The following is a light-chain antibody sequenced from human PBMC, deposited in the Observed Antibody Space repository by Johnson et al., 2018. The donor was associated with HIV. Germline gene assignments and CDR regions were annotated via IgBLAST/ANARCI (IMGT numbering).Light chain of an antibody. Sequence: QSVLTQPPSVSAAPGQKVTISCSGSSSNIGKNYVSWYQQLPGTAPKLLIFDNHKRPSWIPDRFSGSKSGTSATLGITGLPTGDEADYYCGTWDSGLSAVYVCGTGTKITVL. CDR3: GTWDSGLSAVYV. CDR2: DNH. V-gene: IGLV1-51*01. CDR1: SSNIGKNY. J-gene: IGLJ1*01.